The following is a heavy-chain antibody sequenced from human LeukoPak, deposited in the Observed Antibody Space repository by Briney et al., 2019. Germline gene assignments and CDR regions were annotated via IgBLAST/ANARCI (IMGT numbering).Heavy chain of an antibody. V-gene: IGHV3-48*03. J-gene: IGHJ6*03. Sequence: GGSLRLSCAASGFTFSSYEMNWVRQAPGKGLEVVSYISSSDNTIYYADSVKGRFTISRDNAKTSLYLQMSSLRAEDTAIYYCARDLRGFPYYYYYMDVWGKGTTVTVSS. CDR1: GFTFSSYE. CDR2: ISSSDNTI. CDR3: ARDLRGFPYYYYYMDV.